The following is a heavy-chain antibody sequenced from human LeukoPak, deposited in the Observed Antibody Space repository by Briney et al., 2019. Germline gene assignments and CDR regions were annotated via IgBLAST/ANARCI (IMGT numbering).Heavy chain of an antibody. D-gene: IGHD2-2*01. CDR3: ARGDYCTSTSCYLRAFDY. CDR1: GFTFSTYG. J-gene: IGHJ4*02. V-gene: IGHV3-30*03. CDR2: MSSDGSNK. Sequence: GGSLRLSCAASGFTFSTYGMHWVRQAPGKGLEWVAVMSSDGSNKYCADSVKGRFTISRDNAKNSLFLQMNSLRAEDTAVYYCARGDYCTSTSCYLRAFDYWGQGTLVTVSS.